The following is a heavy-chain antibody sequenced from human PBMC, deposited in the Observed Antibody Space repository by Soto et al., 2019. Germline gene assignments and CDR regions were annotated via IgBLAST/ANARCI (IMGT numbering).Heavy chain of an antibody. Sequence: GGSLRLSCAASGFTLDDYAMHWVRQAPGKGLEWVSGISWNSGSIGYADSVKGRFTISRDNAKNYLYLQMNSLRAEDTALYYCATLVVPAAIYAFDIWGQGTMVTVSS. D-gene: IGHD2-2*01. V-gene: IGHV3-9*01. CDR2: ISWNSGSI. CDR1: GFTLDDYA. J-gene: IGHJ3*02. CDR3: ATLVVPAAIYAFDI.